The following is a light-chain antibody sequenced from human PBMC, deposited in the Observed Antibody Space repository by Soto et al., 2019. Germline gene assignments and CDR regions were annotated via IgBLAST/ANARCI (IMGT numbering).Light chain of an antibody. Sequence: SYELTQPPSVSVAPGQTARISCGGNNVGGKSVHWYQQRPGQAPALVVYDGSDRPSGIPDRFSGSNSGNTATLTISGVEAGDEADYHCQVWDAASDHWVFGGGTKLTVL. J-gene: IGLJ3*02. CDR1: NVGGKS. CDR2: DGS. CDR3: QVWDAASDHWV. V-gene: IGLV3-21*02.